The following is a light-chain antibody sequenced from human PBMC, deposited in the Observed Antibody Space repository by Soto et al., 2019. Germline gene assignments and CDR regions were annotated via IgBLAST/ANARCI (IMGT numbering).Light chain of an antibody. J-gene: IGLJ3*02. CDR3: CSYATSYTVL. CDR2: DVS. CDR1: SSDVGGYNY. Sequence: QSVLTQPRSVSGSPGQSVTISCTGTSSDVGGYNYVSWYQHHPGKAPKLIIYDVSKRPSGVPDRFSGSKSGNTASLTISGLRAEDEAEYYCCSYATSYTVLFGGGTKVTVL. V-gene: IGLV2-11*01.